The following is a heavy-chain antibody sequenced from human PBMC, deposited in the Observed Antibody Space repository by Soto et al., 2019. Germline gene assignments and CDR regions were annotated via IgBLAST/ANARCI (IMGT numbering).Heavy chain of an antibody. V-gene: IGHV4-30-4*01. Sequence: QVQLQESGPGLVKPSQTLSLTCTVSGGSISSGDYYWSWIRQPPGKGLEWIGYIYYSGSTYYNPSLKSRVTISVDTSTNHFSLKLSSVTAADTAVYYCARPWGSGPNAFDIWGQGTMVTVSS. CDR3: ARPWGSGPNAFDI. CDR2: IYYSGST. CDR1: GGSISSGDYY. J-gene: IGHJ3*02. D-gene: IGHD2-15*01.